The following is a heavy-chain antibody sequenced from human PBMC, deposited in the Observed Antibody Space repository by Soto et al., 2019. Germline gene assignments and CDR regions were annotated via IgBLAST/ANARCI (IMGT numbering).Heavy chain of an antibody. CDR1: GFTFSSYA. V-gene: IGHV3-30-3*01. Sequence: GGSLRLSCAASGFTFSSYAMHWVRQAPGKGLEWVAVISYDGSNKYYADSVKGRFTISRDNSKNTLYLQMNSLRAEDTAVYYCARERRVTMIVEYYFDYWGQGTLVTVSS. D-gene: IGHD3-22*01. CDR2: ISYDGSNK. J-gene: IGHJ4*02. CDR3: ARERRVTMIVEYYFDY.